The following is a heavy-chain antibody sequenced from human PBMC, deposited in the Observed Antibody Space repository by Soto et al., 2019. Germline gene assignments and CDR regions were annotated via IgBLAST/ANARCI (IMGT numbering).Heavy chain of an antibody. CDR2: ISYDGSNK. D-gene: IGHD4-4*01. V-gene: IGHV3-30-3*01. Sequence: QVQLVESGGGVVQPGRSLRLSCAASGFTFSSYAMHWVRQAPGKGLEWVAVISYDGSNKYYADSVKGRFTISRDNSKNTLYMQMNRLRAEDTAGYYCARPLWRDDYNWGYCDLWGRGTLVTVSS. J-gene: IGHJ2*01. CDR3: ARPLWRDDYNWGYCDL. CDR1: GFTFSSYA.